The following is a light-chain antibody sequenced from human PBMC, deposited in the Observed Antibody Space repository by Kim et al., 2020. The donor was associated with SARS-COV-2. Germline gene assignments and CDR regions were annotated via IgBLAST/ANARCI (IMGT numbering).Light chain of an antibody. CDR1: QSVYSSY. CDR3: QQYGSSQT. J-gene: IGKJ2*01. CDR2: DAS. V-gene: IGKV3-20*01. Sequence: EIVLTQSPGTLSLSPGEGATLSCRASQSVYSSYLAWYQQKPGQAPRLLIYDASSRATGIPDRFSGSGSGTDFTLTITRLEPEDFAVYYCQQYGSSQTFGQGTKLEI.